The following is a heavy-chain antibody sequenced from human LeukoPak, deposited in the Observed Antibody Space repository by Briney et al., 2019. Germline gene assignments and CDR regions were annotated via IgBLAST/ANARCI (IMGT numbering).Heavy chain of an antibody. V-gene: IGHV1-69*05. D-gene: IGHD5-24*01. J-gene: IGHJ4*02. CDR2: IIPIFGTA. Sequence: SVKVSCKAPGGTFSSYAISWVRQAPGQGLEWMGGIIPIFGTANYAQKFQGRVTITTDESTSTAYMELSSLRSEDTAVYYCAREGDGYNGVFDYWGQGTLVTVSS. CDR3: AREGDGYNGVFDY. CDR1: GGTFSSYA.